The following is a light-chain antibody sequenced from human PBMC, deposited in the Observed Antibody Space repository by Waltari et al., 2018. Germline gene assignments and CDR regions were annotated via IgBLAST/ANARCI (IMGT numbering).Light chain of an antibody. V-gene: IGKV1-33*01. J-gene: IGKJ4*01. Sequence: DIQMTQSPSSLSASVGDRVTITCKASQDISNYLNWYQQKPGKAPKLLIYDASKLETGPPSRFSGSGSGTDSTFTISSLQPEDIATYYCQQYDNLPRTFGGGTKVESK. CDR3: QQYDNLPRT. CDR2: DAS. CDR1: QDISNY.